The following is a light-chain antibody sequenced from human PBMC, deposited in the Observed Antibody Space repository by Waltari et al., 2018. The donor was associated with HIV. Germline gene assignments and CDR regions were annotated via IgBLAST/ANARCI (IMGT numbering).Light chain of an antibody. CDR1: ISHIGKNT. J-gene: IGLJ3*02. Sequence: QPMLTQPPSASGIPGQRVTISCSGTISHIGKNTVTWYQQFPGTAPKLLIYNNNQRPSGVPDRFSGSKSGSSASLAIRGLQSEDGADYYCASWDDRLSGQGVFGGGTRLTVL. CDR3: ASWDDRLSGQGV. CDR2: NNN. V-gene: IGLV1-44*01.